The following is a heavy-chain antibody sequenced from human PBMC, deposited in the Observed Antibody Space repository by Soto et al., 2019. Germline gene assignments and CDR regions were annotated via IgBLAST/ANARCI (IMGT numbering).Heavy chain of an antibody. CDR1: GGSISSYY. CDR3: ARLGGYYGMDA. CDR2: IYYSGST. J-gene: IGHJ6*02. Sequence: SETLSLTCTVSGGSISSYYWSWIRQPPGKGLEWIGYIYYSGSTNYNPSLKSRVTISVDTSKNQFSLKLSSVTAADTAVYYCARLGGYYGMDAWGQGTTVTVSS. D-gene: IGHD3-16*01. V-gene: IGHV4-59*01.